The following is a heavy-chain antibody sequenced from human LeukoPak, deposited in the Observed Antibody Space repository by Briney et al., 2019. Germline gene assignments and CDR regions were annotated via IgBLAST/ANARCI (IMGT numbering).Heavy chain of an antibody. CDR2: IRYDGSNK. V-gene: IGHV3-30*02. Sequence: GGSLRLSCAASGFTFSSYGMHWVRQAPGKGLEWVAFIRYDGSNKYYADSVKGRFTISRDNSKNTLYLQMNSLRAEDTAVYYCAKDQNTAMAWDFAYWGQGTLVTVSS. J-gene: IGHJ4*02. CDR1: GFTFSSYG. CDR3: AKDQNTAMAWDFAY. D-gene: IGHD5-18*01.